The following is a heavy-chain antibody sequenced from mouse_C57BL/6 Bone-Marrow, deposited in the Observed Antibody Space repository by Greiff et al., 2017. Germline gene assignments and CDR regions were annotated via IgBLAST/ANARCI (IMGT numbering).Heavy chain of an antibody. D-gene: IGHD1-1*01. J-gene: IGHJ4*01. CDR1: GFTFTDYY. Sequence: EVKLMESGGGLVQPGGSLSLSCAASGFTFTDYYMSWVRQPPGKALEWLGFIRNKANGYTTEYSASVKGRFTISRDNSQSILYLQMNALRAEDSATYYCARSYYGTYAMDYWGQGTSVTVSS. CDR3: ARSYYGTYAMDY. V-gene: IGHV7-3*01. CDR2: IRNKANGYTT.